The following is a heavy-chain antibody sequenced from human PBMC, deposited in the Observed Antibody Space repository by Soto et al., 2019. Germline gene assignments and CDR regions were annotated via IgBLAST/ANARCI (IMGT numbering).Heavy chain of an antibody. CDR3: ARVGGGVFDI. Sequence: PSETLSLTCVVSGGSISSYYWSWIRQPPGKGLEWIGYIYYSGSTNYNPSLKSRVTISVDTSKNQFSLKLSSVTAADTAVYYCARVGGGVFDIWGQGTTVTVSS. J-gene: IGHJ3*02. V-gene: IGHV4-59*01. CDR1: GGSISSYY. D-gene: IGHD3-16*01. CDR2: IYYSGST.